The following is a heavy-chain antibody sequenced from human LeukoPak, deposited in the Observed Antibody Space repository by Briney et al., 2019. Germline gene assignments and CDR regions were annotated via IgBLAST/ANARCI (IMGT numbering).Heavy chain of an antibody. CDR3: AREASSSWYHYYGMDV. D-gene: IGHD6-13*01. CDR2: IYYSGST. V-gene: IGHV4-59*01. CDR1: GGSISGYY. Sequence: PSETLSLTCTVSGGSISGYYWSWIRQPPGKGLEWIGYIYYSGSTNYNPSLKSRVTISVDTSKNQFSLKLSSVTAADTAVYYCAREASSSWYHYYGMDVWGQGTTVTVSS. J-gene: IGHJ6*02.